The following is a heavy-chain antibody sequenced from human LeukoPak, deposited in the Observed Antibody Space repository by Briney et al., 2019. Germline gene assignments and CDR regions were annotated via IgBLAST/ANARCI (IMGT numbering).Heavy chain of an antibody. Sequence: EASVKVSCKASGYTFTSYDINWVRQATGQGLEWMGWMNPNSGNTGYAQKFQGRVTITRNTSISTAYMELSRLRSDDTAVYYCARGRPGDIVVVPAANRGAYYYYMDVWGKGTTVTVSS. CDR2: MNPNSGNT. V-gene: IGHV1-8*03. D-gene: IGHD2-2*01. CDR1: GYTFTSYD. J-gene: IGHJ6*03. CDR3: ARGRPGDIVVVPAANRGAYYYYMDV.